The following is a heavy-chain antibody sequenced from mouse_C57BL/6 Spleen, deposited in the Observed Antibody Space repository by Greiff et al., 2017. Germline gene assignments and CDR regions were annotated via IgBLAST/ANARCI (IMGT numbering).Heavy chain of an antibody. D-gene: IGHD1-1*01. CDR3: ARLRAMDY. Sequence: EVQRVESGGGLVKPGGSLKLSCAASGFTFSDYGMHWVRQAPEKGLEWVAYISSGSSTNYYADTVKGRFTISRDNAKNTRFLQMTGLRSEDTAMYYCARLRAMDYWGQGTSVTVSS. J-gene: IGHJ4*01. CDR2: ISSGSSTN. V-gene: IGHV5-17*01. CDR1: GFTFSDYG.